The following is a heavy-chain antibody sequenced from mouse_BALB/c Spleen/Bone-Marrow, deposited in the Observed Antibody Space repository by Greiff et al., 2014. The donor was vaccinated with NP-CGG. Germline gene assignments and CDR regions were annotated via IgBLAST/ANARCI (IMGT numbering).Heavy chain of an antibody. D-gene: IGHD2-3*01. CDR2: IDPYGSET. J-gene: IGHJ2*01. Sequence: VQLVESGAELVRPGASVKLSCKASGYTFTSYWMNWIKQRPEQGLEWIGRIDPYGSETHYNLKFKDKAILTVDKSSSTAYMQLSSLTSEDSAVYYCARSYDGYYVDYWGQGTTLTVSS. CDR1: GYTFTSYW. CDR3: ARSYDGYYVDY. V-gene: IGHV1-52*01.